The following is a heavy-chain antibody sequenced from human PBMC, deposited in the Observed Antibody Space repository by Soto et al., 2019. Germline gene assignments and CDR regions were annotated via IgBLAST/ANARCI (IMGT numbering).Heavy chain of an antibody. V-gene: IGHV1-8*01. D-gene: IGHD2-15*01. CDR2: INPSSGNT. J-gene: IGHJ6*02. CDR3: ARAGILFSGVIVFYGMDV. Sequence: QVQLVQSGAEVKKPGASVKVSCKASGYSFTRHDINWVRQAPGQGLEWMGWINPSSGNTGYAQRILGRLTMTTDTSTSTDYMELSGLKSEDTAIYYCARAGILFSGVIVFYGMDVWGQGTTVTVPS. CDR1: GYSFTRHD.